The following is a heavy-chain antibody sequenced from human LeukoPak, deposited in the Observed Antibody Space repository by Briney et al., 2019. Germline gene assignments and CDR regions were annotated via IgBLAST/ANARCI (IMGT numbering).Heavy chain of an antibody. CDR1: GFTFSSSA. V-gene: IGHV3-23*01. J-gene: IGHJ6*02. D-gene: IGHD1-26*01. CDR3: ARTTHSGSYGDYYYGMDV. Sequence: GGSLRLSCAASGFTFSSSAMSWVRQAPGKGLEWVSAISNNGGYTYYADSVQGRFTISRDNAKNTLYLQMNSLRVEDTAVYYCARTTHSGSYGDYYYGMDVWGQGTTVTVSS. CDR2: ISNNGGYT.